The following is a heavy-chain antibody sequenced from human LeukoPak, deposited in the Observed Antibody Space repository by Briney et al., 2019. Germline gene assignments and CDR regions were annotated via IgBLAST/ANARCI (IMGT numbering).Heavy chain of an antibody. CDR2: INWNGGST. J-gene: IGHJ4*02. D-gene: IGHD1-26*01. V-gene: IGHV3-20*04. Sequence: PGGSLRLSCAASGFTFDDYGMSWVRPAPGKGLEWVSGINWNGGSTGYADSVKGRFTISRDNAKNSLYLQINSLRAQDTALYYCAKDRQSGSYGGGAFDYWGQGTLVTVSS. CDR3: AKDRQSGSYGGGAFDY. CDR1: GFTFDDYG.